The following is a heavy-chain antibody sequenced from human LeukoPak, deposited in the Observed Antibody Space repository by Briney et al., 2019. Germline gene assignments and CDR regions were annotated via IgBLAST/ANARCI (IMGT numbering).Heavy chain of an antibody. Sequence: GGSLRLSCAASGFTFSSYAMTWVRQAPGKGLEWVSAISGSDDSTYYADSVKGRSTISRDNSKNTLYLQMNSLRDEDTAVYYCTKVALVAAGSDYWGQGTLVTVSS. D-gene: IGHD6-13*01. J-gene: IGHJ4*02. V-gene: IGHV3-23*01. CDR2: ISGSDDST. CDR3: TKVALVAAGSDY. CDR1: GFTFSSYA.